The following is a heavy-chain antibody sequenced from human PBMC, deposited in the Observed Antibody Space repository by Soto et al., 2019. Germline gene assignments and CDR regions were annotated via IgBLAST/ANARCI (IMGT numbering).Heavy chain of an antibody. CDR1: GYTFTSYD. CDR2: MNPNSGNT. CDR3: ATDQGKDLDFDWPRGWFDP. V-gene: IGHV1-8*01. Sequence: GASVKVSCKASGYTFTSYDINWVRQATGQGLEWMGWMNPNSGNTGYAQKFQGRVTMTGNTSINTAYMELSSLRSEDTAVYYCATDQGKDLDFDWPRGWFDPWGQGTLVTVSS. J-gene: IGHJ5*02. D-gene: IGHD3-9*01.